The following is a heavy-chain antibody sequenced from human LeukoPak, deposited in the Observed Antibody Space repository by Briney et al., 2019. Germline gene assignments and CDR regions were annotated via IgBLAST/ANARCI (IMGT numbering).Heavy chain of an antibody. J-gene: IGHJ6*03. CDR3: ARHIDDYGGNSGYYYYYMDV. Sequence: GESLKISCKGSGYSFTSYWIGWVRQMPGQGLEWMGIIYPGDSDTRYSPSFQGQVTISADKSISTAYLQWSSLKASDTAIYYCARHIDDYGGNSGYYYYYMDVWRKGTTVTVSS. CDR1: GYSFTSYW. D-gene: IGHD4-23*01. CDR2: IYPGDSDT. V-gene: IGHV5-51*01.